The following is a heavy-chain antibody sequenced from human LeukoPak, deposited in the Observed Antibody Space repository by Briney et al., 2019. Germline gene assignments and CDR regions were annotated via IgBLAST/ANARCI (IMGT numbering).Heavy chain of an antibody. CDR2: ISSSSSYT. D-gene: IGHD2-2*01. CDR1: GFTFNDYY. V-gene: IGHV3-11*05. Sequence: PGGPLRLSCAASGFTFNDYYMRWIRQAPGEGLEWVSYISSSSSYTNNADSVKGRFTISRDNAKNSLYLQMNSLRAEDTAVYYCARDSPRCSSTSCLEDYGMDVWGQGTTVTVSS. J-gene: IGHJ6*02. CDR3: ARDSPRCSSTSCLEDYGMDV.